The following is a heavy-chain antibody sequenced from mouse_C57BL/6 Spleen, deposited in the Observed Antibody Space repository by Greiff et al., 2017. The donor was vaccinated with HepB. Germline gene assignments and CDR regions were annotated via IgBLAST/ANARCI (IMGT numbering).Heavy chain of an antibody. D-gene: IGHD2-1*01. CDR3: ARDGNYVTGFAY. Sequence: VQLKESGPGLVKPSQSLSLTCSVTGYSITSGYYWNWIRQFPGNKLEWMGYISYDGSNNYNPSLKNRISITRDTSKNQFFLKLNSVTTEDTATYYCARDGNYVTGFAYWGQGTLVTVSA. CDR2: ISYDGSN. CDR1: GYSITSGYY. V-gene: IGHV3-6*01. J-gene: IGHJ3*01.